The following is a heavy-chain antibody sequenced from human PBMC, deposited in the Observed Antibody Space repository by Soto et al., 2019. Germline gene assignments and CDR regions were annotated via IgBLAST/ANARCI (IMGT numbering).Heavy chain of an antibody. CDR2: IKQDGSEK. J-gene: IGHJ6*03. Sequence: GGSLRLSCAASGFTFSSYWMSWVRQAPGKGLEWVANIKQDGSEKYYVDSVKGRFTISRDNAKNSLYLQMNSLRAEDTAVYYCARVQQQIYYYYYYMDVWGKGTTVTVSS. CDR3: ARVQQQIYYYYYYMDV. V-gene: IGHV3-7*01. D-gene: IGHD6-13*01. CDR1: GFTFSSYW.